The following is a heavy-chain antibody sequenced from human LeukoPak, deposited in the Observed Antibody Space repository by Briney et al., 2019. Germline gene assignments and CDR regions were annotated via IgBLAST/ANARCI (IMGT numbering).Heavy chain of an antibody. Sequence: GGSLRLSCTVSGFTFSDYYMSWVRQAPGKGLEWVSYISSSGSMLHYADSVEGRFTISRDNAKNSLYLQMHSLRADDTAVYYCARGRRDCSGDCYVAFDIWGQGTMVTVSS. V-gene: IGHV3-11*01. CDR3: ARGRRDCSGDCYVAFDI. CDR2: ISSSGSML. CDR1: GFTFSDYY. D-gene: IGHD2-21*02. J-gene: IGHJ3*02.